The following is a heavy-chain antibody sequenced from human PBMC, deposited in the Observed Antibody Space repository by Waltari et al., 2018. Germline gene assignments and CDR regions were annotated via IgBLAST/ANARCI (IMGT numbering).Heavy chain of an antibody. J-gene: IGHJ6*02. V-gene: IGHV4-39*01. Sequence: QLQLQESGPGLVKPSETLSLTCTVSGGSISNSRYYWGWIRQPPGKGLEWIGSIYYSGSTYYNPSLKSRVTISVDTSKNQFSLKLSSVTAADTAVYYCAKRNDYYYYYGMDVWGQGTLVTVSS. CDR2: IYYSGST. CDR1: GGSISNSRYY. CDR3: AKRNDYYYYYGMDV.